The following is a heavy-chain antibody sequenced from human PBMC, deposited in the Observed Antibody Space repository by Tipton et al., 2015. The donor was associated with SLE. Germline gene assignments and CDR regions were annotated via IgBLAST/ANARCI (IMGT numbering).Heavy chain of an antibody. D-gene: IGHD2-2*02. CDR2: IYYGGTI. Sequence: TLSLTCNVSVYSISSSHWWGWIRQPPGKGLEWIGHIYYGGTIYYNPSLKSRVTISVDTSKSQFSLKLTSATAADTAVYYCVRALWLDKDFAVVPPGIRLRAFDIWGQGTMVTVSS. J-gene: IGHJ3*02. V-gene: IGHV4-28*02. CDR3: VRALWLDKDFAVVPPGIRLRAFDI. CDR1: VYSISSSHW.